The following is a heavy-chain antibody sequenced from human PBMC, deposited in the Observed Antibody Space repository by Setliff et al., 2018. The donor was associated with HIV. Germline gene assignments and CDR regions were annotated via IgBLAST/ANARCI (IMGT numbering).Heavy chain of an antibody. D-gene: IGHD6-19*01. CDR1: GFTLNELS. V-gene: IGHV1-24*01. J-gene: IGHJ5*02. CDR3: ATHPPYRSAWYTRS. CDR2: FDPEAGEI. Sequence: ASVKVSCKISGFTLNELSIQWVRQAPAKGLEWMGGFDPEAGEIIYAQKFQGRVTMTEDTSTDTAYMDLSSLRSEDTAVYYCATHPPYRSAWYTRSWGQGTLVTVSS.